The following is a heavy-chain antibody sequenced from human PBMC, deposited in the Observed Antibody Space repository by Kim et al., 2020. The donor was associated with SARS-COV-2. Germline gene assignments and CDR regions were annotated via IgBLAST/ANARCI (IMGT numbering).Heavy chain of an antibody. CDR2: INHSGST. CDR1: GGSFSGYY. J-gene: IGHJ6*02. CDR3: ACLGYYYGSGRVYGMDV. Sequence: SETLSLTCAVYGGSFSGYYWSWIRQPPGKGLEWIGEINHSGSTNYNPSLKSRVTISVDTSKNQFSLKLSSVTAADTAVYYCACLGYYYGSGRVYGMDVWGQGTTVTVSS. V-gene: IGHV4-34*01. D-gene: IGHD3-10*01.